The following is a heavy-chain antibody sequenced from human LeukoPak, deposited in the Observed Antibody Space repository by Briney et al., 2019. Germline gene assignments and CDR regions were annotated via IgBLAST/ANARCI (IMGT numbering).Heavy chain of an antibody. V-gene: IGHV1-46*01. CDR2: INPSGGST. Sequence: ASVKVSCKASGYTFTSYYMHWVRQAPGQGLKWMGIINPSGGSTSYAQKFQGRVTMTRDTSTSTVYMELSSLRSEDTAVYYCAFARADSIVIYGMDVWGQGTTVTVSS. D-gene: IGHD3-3*02. J-gene: IGHJ6*02. CDR3: AFARADSIVIYGMDV. CDR1: GYTFTSYY.